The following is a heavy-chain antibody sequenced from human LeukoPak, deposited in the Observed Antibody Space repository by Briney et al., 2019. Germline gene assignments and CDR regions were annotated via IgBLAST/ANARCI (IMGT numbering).Heavy chain of an antibody. CDR1: GGTFSSYT. CDR3: ARWTYYYDSSGYYFDY. V-gene: IGHV1-69*02. J-gene: IGHJ4*02. D-gene: IGHD3-22*01. Sequence: SVKVSCKASGGTFSSYTISWVRQAPGQGLEWMGRIIPILGIANYAQKFQGRVTITADKSTSIAYMELSSLRSEDTAVYYCARWTYYYDSSGYYFDYWGQGTLVTVSS. CDR2: IIPILGIA.